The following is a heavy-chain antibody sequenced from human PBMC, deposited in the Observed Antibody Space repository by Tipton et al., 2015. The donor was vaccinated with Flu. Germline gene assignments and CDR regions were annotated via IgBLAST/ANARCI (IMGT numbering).Heavy chain of an antibody. CDR1: GGSISIYY. CDR2: VYYRGST. D-gene: IGHD3-10*01. Sequence: TLSLTCTVSGGSISIYYWTWIRQPPGKGLEWIGYVYYRGSTDYNPSLRSRVTLSVDTSKNQFSLKLTSVTAADTAVYYCARDFGATYSSGTLYYYYGMNVWDQGTTVTISS. CDR3: ARDFGATYSSGTLYYYYGMNV. V-gene: IGHV4-59*01. J-gene: IGHJ6*02.